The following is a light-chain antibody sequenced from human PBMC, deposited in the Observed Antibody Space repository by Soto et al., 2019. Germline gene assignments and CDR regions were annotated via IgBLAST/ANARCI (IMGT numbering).Light chain of an antibody. V-gene: IGKV3-11*01. CDR2: GAS. CDR1: QSVRSY. CDR3: QQRSDWPST. Sequence: EIVLTQSPATLSLSPGERATLSCRASQSVRSYLAWYQQKPGQAPRLLIYGASNRAPGIPARFSGSGSGTDFTLTISSLEPEDFAVYYCQQRSDWPSTFGGGTKVQIK. J-gene: IGKJ4*01.